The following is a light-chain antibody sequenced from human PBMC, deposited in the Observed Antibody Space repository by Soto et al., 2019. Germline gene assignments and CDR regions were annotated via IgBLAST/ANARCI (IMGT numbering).Light chain of an antibody. CDR3: QHYNSYSEA. V-gene: IGKV1-9*01. J-gene: IGKJ1*01. CDR2: AAS. Sequence: IQMTQSPSSLSASVGDRVTITCLASHNISTFLAWYQQKPGKAPKVLMYAASTLQSGVPSRFSGSGSGTEFTLTISSLQPDDFATYYCQHYNSYSEAFGQGTKVDIK. CDR1: HNISTF.